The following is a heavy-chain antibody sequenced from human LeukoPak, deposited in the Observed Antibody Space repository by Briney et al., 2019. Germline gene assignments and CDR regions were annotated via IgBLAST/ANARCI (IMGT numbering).Heavy chain of an antibody. CDR3: AKDGYCSGGSCYSRGGHYFDY. CDR2: IYIGGST. J-gene: IGHJ4*02. CDR1: GLTVSSNY. V-gene: IGHV3-53*01. Sequence: PGGSLRLSCAASGLTVSSNYMSWVRQAPGKGLEWVSVIYIGGSTYYADSAKGRFTISRDNSKNTLYLQMNSLRAEDTAVYYCAKDGYCSGGSCYSRGGHYFDYWGQGTLVTVSS. D-gene: IGHD2-15*01.